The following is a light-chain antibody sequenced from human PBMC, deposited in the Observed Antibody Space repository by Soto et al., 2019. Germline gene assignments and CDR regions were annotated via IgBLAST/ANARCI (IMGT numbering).Light chain of an antibody. CDR2: RVD. Sequence: QSALTQPVSVSGSPGQSVTISCTGSSRDVGRYDLVSWYRHHPGEAPKLILNRVDKRPSGVSNRFSGSKSGNTASLTISGLQAEDEADYYCCSYAGSSTSYYVFGTGTKVTVL. J-gene: IGLJ1*01. CDR1: SRDVGRYDL. CDR3: CSYAGSSTSYYV. V-gene: IGLV2-23*02.